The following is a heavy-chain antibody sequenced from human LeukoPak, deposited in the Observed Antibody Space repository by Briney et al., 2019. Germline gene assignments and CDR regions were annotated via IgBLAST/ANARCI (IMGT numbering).Heavy chain of an antibody. CDR3: ARNILYLPDEHYG. CDR2: IHTSGST. CDR1: GASFNSYY. J-gene: IGHJ4*02. V-gene: IGHV4-4*07. Sequence: SETLSLTCTVSGASFNSYYWSWLRQPAGKGLEWIGRIHTSGSTDYSPSLQSRVTISIDTSQKQFSLNLSSVTAADRAVYYCARNILYLPDEHYGWGQGTLVTVSP. D-gene: IGHD4-17*01.